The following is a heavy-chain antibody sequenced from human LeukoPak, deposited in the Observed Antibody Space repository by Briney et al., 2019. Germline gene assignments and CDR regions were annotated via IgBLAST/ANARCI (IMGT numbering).Heavy chain of an antibody. D-gene: IGHD6-19*01. Sequence: GGSLRLSCAASGFTFSSYAMSWVRQAPGKGLEWVSAISGSGGSAYYADSVKGRFTISRDNSKNTLYLQINNLRVDDTAVYYCAKADVSGWYGNFDYWGQGSLVTVSS. J-gene: IGHJ4*02. CDR2: ISGSGGSA. V-gene: IGHV3-23*01. CDR1: GFTFSSYA. CDR3: AKADVSGWYGNFDY.